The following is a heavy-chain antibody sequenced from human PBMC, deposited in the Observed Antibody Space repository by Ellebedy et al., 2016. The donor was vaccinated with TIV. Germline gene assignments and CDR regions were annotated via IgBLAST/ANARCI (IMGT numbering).Heavy chain of an antibody. Sequence: AASVKVSCKASGYSFTGYYIHWVRQAPGQGLEWMGWINPDRGDTKYHQSFQVRASMTRDTSRSTAYMELSGLTSADTAIYYCAKDRFPYYDSSGTTGYFDCWGQGTLVTVSS. CDR2: INPDRGDT. CDR1: GYSFTGYY. D-gene: IGHD3-22*01. V-gene: IGHV1-2*02. CDR3: AKDRFPYYDSSGTTGYFDC. J-gene: IGHJ4*02.